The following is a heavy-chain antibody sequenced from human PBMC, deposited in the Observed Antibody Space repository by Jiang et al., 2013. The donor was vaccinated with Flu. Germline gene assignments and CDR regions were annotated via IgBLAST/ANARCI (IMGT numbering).Heavy chain of an antibody. CDR3: VKMRGGGC. J-gene: IGHJ4*02. D-gene: IGHD1-26*01. CDR1: GYTFTSYS. V-gene: IGHV1-46*01. Sequence: VQLVESGAEVKKPGASVKVSCKASGYTFTSYSIHWVRQAPGQGLEWMGVINPNTGGATYEQRFQGRVTMTRDTSTSTVYMELSSLRSEDTAVYYCVKMRGGGCWGQGTLVTVSS. CDR2: INPNTGGA.